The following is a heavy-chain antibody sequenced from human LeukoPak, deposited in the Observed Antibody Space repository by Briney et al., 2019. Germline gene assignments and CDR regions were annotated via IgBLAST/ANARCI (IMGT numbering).Heavy chain of an antibody. Sequence: PGGSLRLSCTASGFTFGDYAMGWVRQAPGEGLEWVGFIRSKAYGGTTEYAASVKGRFTVSRDDSESIAYLQMNSLKTEDTAVYYCTRARVPGVVIPVDYWGQGTLVTVSS. CDR1: GFTFGDYA. CDR3: TRARVPGVVIPVDY. J-gene: IGHJ4*02. CDR2: IRSKAYGGTT. V-gene: IGHV3-49*04. D-gene: IGHD3-3*01.